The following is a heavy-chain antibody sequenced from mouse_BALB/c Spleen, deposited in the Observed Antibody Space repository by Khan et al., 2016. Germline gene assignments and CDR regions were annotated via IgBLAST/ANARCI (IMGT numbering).Heavy chain of an antibody. CDR3: ASSPYDYDVGFAY. CDR1: GFNIKDTY. Sequence: VQLQQSGAELVKPGASVKLSCTASGFNIKDTYMHWVKQRPEQGLEWIGRIDPANGNTKYDPKFQGKATITADTSSNTAYLKLSSLTSEDTAVYYCASSPYDYDVGFAYWGQGTLVTVSA. V-gene: IGHV14-3*02. J-gene: IGHJ3*01. CDR2: IDPANGNT. D-gene: IGHD2-4*01.